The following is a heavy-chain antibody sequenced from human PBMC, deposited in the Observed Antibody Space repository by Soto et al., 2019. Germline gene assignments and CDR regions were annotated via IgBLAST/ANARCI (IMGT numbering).Heavy chain of an antibody. D-gene: IGHD6-13*01. V-gene: IGHV1-46*01. Sequence: QVQLVQSGAEVKKPGASVKVSCKASGYIFTNYYIHWVRQAPGQGLEWMAIINPLPTSGSTNYAQKFQGRGNVTRDTSTSTVYLELSSLRSDDTAVYYCARDLAAAAYWGQGTLVTVSS. CDR3: ARDLAAAAY. J-gene: IGHJ4*02. CDR1: GYIFTNYY. CDR2: INPLPTSGST.